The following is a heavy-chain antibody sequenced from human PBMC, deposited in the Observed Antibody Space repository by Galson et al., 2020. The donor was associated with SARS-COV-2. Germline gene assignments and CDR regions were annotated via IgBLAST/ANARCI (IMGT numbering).Heavy chain of an antibody. CDR3: ARTMSYYMDV. Sequence: SETLSLTCAVSGGSISSGGYSWSWIRQPPGKGLEWIGYIYHSGSTYYNPSLKSRVTISVDRSKNQISLKLSSVTAADTAVYYCARTMSYYMDVWGKGTTVTVSS. V-gene: IGHV4-30-2*01. D-gene: IGHD3-22*01. J-gene: IGHJ6*03. CDR1: GGSISSGGYS. CDR2: IYHSGST.